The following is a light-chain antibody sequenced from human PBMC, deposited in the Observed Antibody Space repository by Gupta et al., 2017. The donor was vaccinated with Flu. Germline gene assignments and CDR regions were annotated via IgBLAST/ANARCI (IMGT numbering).Light chain of an antibody. J-gene: IGLJ3*02. V-gene: IGLV2-11*01. CDR1: SSDVGDYNY. CDR2: DVN. CDR3: CSIGGTYTRL. Sequence: QSALTQPRSVSGSPGQSVTISCTGTSSDVGDYNYVSWYQQPPGKAPKLMIYDVNKRPSGVPDRFSGSKSGNTASLTISGLQAEDEADYFCCSIGGTYTRLFGGGTKLTVL.